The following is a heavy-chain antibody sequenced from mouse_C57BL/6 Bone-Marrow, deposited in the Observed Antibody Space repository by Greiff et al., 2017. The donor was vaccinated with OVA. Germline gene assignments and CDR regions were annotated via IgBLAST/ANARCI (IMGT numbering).Heavy chain of an antibody. CDR1: GFKFKAYC. CDR2: IDPEDGET. V-gene: IGHV14-2*01. Sequence: VQLQQSGAELVKPGASVKLSCTASGFKFKAYCMHWVKQRPEQGLEWMGGIDPEDGETNYARQFKGKATLPADTSSTPAYLQLSSLTSEDTAVYYCALFDYWGQGTLVTVSA. J-gene: IGHJ3*01. CDR3: ALFDY.